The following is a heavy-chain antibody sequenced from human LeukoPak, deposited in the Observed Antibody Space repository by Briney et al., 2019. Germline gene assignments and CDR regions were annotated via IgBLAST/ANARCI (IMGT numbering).Heavy chain of an antibody. Sequence: AGSLRLSCAASGFTFSNYEMNWVRQAPGKGLEWVSYISSGGSTIYYADSVKGRFTISRDNAKNSLYLQMNSLRAEDTAVYYCAREYSGFDFFDYWGQGTLATVSS. J-gene: IGHJ4*02. CDR1: GFTFSNYE. CDR2: ISSGGSTI. V-gene: IGHV3-48*03. CDR3: AREYSGFDFFDY. D-gene: IGHD5-12*01.